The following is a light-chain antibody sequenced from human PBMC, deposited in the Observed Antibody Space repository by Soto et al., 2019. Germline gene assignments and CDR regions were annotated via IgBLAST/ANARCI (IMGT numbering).Light chain of an antibody. V-gene: IGLV2-14*02. CDR3: SSYTNINTRADV. J-gene: IGLJ1*01. CDR2: EVT. Sequence: QSALTQPASVSGSPGQSITISCTGTSSDFGGYNLVSWYQHHPGKAPKVMIYEVTDRPSGVSNRFSGSKSGNTASLTISGLQAEDEAEYYCSSYTNINTRADVFGTGTKLTVL. CDR1: SSDFGGYNL.